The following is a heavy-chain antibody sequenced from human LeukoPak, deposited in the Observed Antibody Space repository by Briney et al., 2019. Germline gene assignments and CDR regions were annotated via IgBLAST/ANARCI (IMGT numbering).Heavy chain of an antibody. Sequence: PGGSLRLSCAASGFTFSAYSMNWVRRAPGKGLEWVSYTSSSGTSIYYADSVKGRFTISRDIAKNSLYLQMNGLRDGDTAVYYCARDSYDSRVYSCPHDYWGQGTLVTVSS. CDR1: GFTFSAYS. J-gene: IGHJ4*02. CDR3: ARDSYDSRVYSCPHDY. D-gene: IGHD3-22*01. V-gene: IGHV3-48*02. CDR2: TSSSGTSI.